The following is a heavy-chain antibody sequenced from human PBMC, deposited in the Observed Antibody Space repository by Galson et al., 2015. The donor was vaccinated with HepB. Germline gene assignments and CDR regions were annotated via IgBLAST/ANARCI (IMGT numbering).Heavy chain of an antibody. J-gene: IGHJ1*01. CDR2: IYYSGNTYSGTT. CDR3: ARHEFYDNVWARNRVRLKHFHR. D-gene: IGHD3-16*02. V-gene: IGHV4-39*01. CDR1: GGFISRSSYY. Sequence: SETLSLTCTVSGGFISRSSYYWGWIRQPPGKGLEWIGSIYYSGNTYSGTTYYTPSLMSRATISVDTSKNQFSLTLSSVTAADTAIYYCARHEFYDNVWARNRVRLKHFHRGGQGTLVTVSS.